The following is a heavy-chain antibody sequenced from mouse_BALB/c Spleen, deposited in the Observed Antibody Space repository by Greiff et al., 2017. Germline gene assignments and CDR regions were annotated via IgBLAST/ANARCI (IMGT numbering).Heavy chain of an antibody. J-gene: IGHJ2*01. D-gene: IGHD2-4*01. CDR3: ARKDDYGLFDY. Sequence: EVKLMESGGGLVQPGGSLRLSCATSGFTFTDYYMSWVRQPPGKALEWLGFIRNKANGYTTEYSASVKGRFTISRDNSQSILYLQMNTLRAEDSATYYCARKDDYGLFDYWGQGTTLTVSS. CDR2: IRNKANGYTT. V-gene: IGHV7-3*02. CDR1: GFTFTDYY.